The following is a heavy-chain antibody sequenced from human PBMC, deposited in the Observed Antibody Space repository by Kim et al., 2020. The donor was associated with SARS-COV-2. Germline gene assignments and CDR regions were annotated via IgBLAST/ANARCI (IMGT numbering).Heavy chain of an antibody. Sequence: SETLSLTCAVYGGSFSGYYWSWIRQPPGKWLEWIGEINHSGSTNYNPSLKSRVTISVDTSKNQFSLKLSSVTAADTAVYYCARARNNWNYGWFDPWGQGTLVTVSS. V-gene: IGHV4-34*01. CDR2: INHSGST. CDR3: ARARNNWNYGWFDP. D-gene: IGHD1-7*01. J-gene: IGHJ5*02. CDR1: GGSFSGYY.